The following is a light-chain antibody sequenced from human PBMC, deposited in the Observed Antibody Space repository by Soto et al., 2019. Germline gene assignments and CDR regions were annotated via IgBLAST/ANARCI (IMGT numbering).Light chain of an antibody. CDR3: SSYTSSTTRV. J-gene: IGLJ1*01. V-gene: IGLV2-14*01. CDR1: SSDVGGYNY. CDR2: DVS. Sequence: QSALTQPASVSGSPGQSITISCTGTSSDVGGYNYVSWYQQHPGKAPKLMIYDVSNRPSGVYNRFSGSKSGSTASLTISGLQAEDEADYYCSSYTSSTTRVFGTGTKLTVL.